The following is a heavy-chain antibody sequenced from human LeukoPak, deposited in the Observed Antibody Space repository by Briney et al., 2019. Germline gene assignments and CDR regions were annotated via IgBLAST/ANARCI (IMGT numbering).Heavy chain of an antibody. CDR3: ARDYADYVGYFFFDY. CDR1: GFTFNNCA. V-gene: IGHV3-23*01. Sequence: GGSLRLSCAASGFTFNNCAMNWVRQAPGKGLEWVSSISGGGETTYYADSAKGRFTISRDNSQNTLYLQMNSLRAEDTAVYYCARDYADYVGYFFFDYWGQGTLVTVSS. CDR2: ISGGGETT. J-gene: IGHJ4*02. D-gene: IGHD4-17*01.